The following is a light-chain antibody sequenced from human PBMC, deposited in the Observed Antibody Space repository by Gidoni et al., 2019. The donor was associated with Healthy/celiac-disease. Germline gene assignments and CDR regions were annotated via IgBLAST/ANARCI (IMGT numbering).Light chain of an antibody. CDR2: DVS. CDR3: SSYTSTSTLG. J-gene: IGLJ3*02. Sequence: QSALPQPASVSGSPGQSITISCTGTSSDVGGYNYVSWYQQHPGKVPKLMIYDVSNRPSGVSNRFSGSKSGNTASLTISGLQAEDEADYYCSSYTSTSTLGFGGGTKLTVL. CDR1: SSDVGGYNY. V-gene: IGLV2-14*01.